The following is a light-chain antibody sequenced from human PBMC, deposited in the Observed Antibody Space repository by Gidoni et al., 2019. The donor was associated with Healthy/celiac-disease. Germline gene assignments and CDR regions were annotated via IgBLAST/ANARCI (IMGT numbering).Light chain of an antibody. CDR1: QSVSSSY. J-gene: IGKJ5*01. V-gene: IGKV3-20*01. Sequence: EIVLTQSPGTLSLSPGERATLSCRASQSVSSSYLAWYQQKPGQAPRHLIYGASSRATGIPDWFSGSGSGTDFTLTISRLEPEDFAVYYCQQYGSSPITFXQXTRLEIK. CDR3: QQYGSSPIT. CDR2: GAS.